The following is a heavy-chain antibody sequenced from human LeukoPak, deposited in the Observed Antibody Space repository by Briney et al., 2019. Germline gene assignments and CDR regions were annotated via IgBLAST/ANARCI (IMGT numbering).Heavy chain of an antibody. CDR2: IRYDGSNK. CDR3: AKGGGYCSSTSCYGGFDP. J-gene: IGHJ5*02. Sequence: PGGSLRLSCAASGFTFSSYSMNWVRQAPGKGLEWVAFIRYDGSNKYYADSVKGRFTISRDNSKNTLYLQMNSLRAEDTAVYYCAKGGGYCSSTSCYGGFDPWGQGTLVTVSS. D-gene: IGHD2-2*01. CDR1: GFTFSSYS. V-gene: IGHV3-30*02.